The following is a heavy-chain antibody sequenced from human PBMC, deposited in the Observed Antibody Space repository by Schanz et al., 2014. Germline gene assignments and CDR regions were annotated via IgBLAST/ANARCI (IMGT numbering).Heavy chain of an antibody. CDR3: ARDEGKDGYNLAFDV. CDR1: GFTVNTNY. Sequence: EVQLVESGGGLIHPGGSLRLSFAVSGFTVNTNYMTWVRQAPGKGLECVSILYIRSTYYADSVKGRFTISRDNSKNMVFLQMNSLRVEDTAIYYCARDEGKDGYNLAFDVWGQGTLVTVSS. CDR2: LYIRST. J-gene: IGHJ3*01. V-gene: IGHV3-53*01. D-gene: IGHD5-12*01.